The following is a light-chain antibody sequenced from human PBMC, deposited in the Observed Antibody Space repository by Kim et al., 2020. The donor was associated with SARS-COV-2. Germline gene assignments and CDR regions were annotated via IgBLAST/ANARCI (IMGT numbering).Light chain of an antibody. J-gene: IGLJ3*02. CDR2: DNN. Sequence: GQKVPISCSGRSSNIGNNYVSWYQQLPGTAPKLLIYDNNKRPAGIPDRFSGSKSGTSATLGITGLQTGDEADYYCGTWDSSLSALVFGGGTKLTVL. CDR1: SSNIGNNY. CDR3: GTWDSSLSALV. V-gene: IGLV1-51*01.